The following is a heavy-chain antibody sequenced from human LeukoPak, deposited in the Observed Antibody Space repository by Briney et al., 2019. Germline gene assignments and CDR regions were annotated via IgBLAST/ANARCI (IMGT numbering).Heavy chain of an antibody. V-gene: IGHV3-33*01. CDR2: IWYDGSNK. Sequence: QPGRSLILSCAASGFTFSSYGMHWVRPAPGKGLEWVAVIWYDGSNKYYADSVKGRFTISRDNSKNTLYLQMNSLRAEDTAVYYCARGPSTGGSIDYWGQGTLVTVSS. D-gene: IGHD1-26*01. CDR3: ARGPSTGGSIDY. CDR1: GFTFSSYG. J-gene: IGHJ4*02.